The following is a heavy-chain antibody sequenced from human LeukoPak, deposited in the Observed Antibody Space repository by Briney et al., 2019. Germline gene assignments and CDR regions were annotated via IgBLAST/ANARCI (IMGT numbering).Heavy chain of an antibody. CDR2: ISYDGSNK. Sequence: PGGSLRLSCAASGFTFSSYGMHWVRQAPGKGLEWVAVISYDGSNKYYADSVKGRFTISRDNSKNTLYLQMNSLRAEDTAVYYCAKGTDCSGGSCYSGYYFDYWGQGTLVIVSS. V-gene: IGHV3-30*18. CDR3: AKGTDCSGGSCYSGYYFDY. J-gene: IGHJ4*02. D-gene: IGHD2-15*01. CDR1: GFTFSSYG.